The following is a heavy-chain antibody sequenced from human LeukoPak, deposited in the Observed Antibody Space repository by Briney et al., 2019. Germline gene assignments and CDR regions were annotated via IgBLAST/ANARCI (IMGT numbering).Heavy chain of an antibody. D-gene: IGHD3-16*02. CDR3: ASTVSSVWGSYRYFDY. V-gene: IGHV4-59*08. CDR1: GGSISSYY. J-gene: IGHJ4*02. CDR2: IYYSGST. Sequence: SETLSLTCTVSGGSISSYYWSWIRQPPGKGLEWIGYIYYSGSTNYNPSLKSRVTISVDTSKNQFSLKLSSVTAADTAVYYCASTVSSVWGSYRYFDYWGQGTLVTDSS.